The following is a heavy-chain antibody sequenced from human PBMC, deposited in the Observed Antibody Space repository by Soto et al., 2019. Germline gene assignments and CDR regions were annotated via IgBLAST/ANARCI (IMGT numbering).Heavy chain of an antibody. CDR3: ARRYCRAERCNGNDGFDV. Sequence: GGSVRLSCAVSGFSFRTSVILWVRQAPGKGLEWVAVTSNNGITQFYANSVKGRFSVSRDNSKSTTYLQMDSLRTEDTALYYCARRYCRAERCNGNDGFDVWGQGTMVTVSS. CDR2: TSNNGITQ. CDR1: GFSFRTSV. J-gene: IGHJ3*01. V-gene: IGHV3-30*04. D-gene: IGHD1-1*01.